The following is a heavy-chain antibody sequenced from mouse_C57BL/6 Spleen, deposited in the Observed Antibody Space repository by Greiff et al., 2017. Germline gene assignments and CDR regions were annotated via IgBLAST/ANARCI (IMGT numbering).Heavy chain of an antibody. V-gene: IGHV1-19*01. CDR2: INPYNGGT. CDR3: ALYDYDGYFDV. CDR1: GYTFTDYY. J-gene: IGHJ1*03. D-gene: IGHD2-4*01. Sequence: VQLQQSGPVLVKPGASVKMSCKASGYTFTDYYMNWVKQSHGKSLEWIGVINPYNGGTSYNQKFKGKATLTVDKSSSTAYMELNSLTSEDSAVYYCALYDYDGYFDVWGTGTTVTVSS.